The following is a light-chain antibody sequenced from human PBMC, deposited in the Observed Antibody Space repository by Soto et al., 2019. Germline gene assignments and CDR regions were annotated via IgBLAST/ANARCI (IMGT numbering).Light chain of an antibody. V-gene: IGLV1-44*01. CDR3: AAWDDSLNGGV. J-gene: IGLJ3*02. Sequence: QLVLTQPPSASGTPGQRVTISSSGSSSNIGSNTVNWYQQLPGTAPKLLIYSNNQRPSGVPDRFSGSKSGTSASLAISGLQSEDEADYYCAAWDDSLNGGVFGGGTKVTVL. CDR1: SSNIGSNT. CDR2: SNN.